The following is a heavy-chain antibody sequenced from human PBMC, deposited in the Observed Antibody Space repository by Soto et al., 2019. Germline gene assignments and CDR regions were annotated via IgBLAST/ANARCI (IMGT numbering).Heavy chain of an antibody. CDR2: IIPAFGTP. V-gene: IGHV1-69*06. CDR1: GGSLNNYA. D-gene: IGHD6-6*01. CDR3: AREGLRRGALDY. J-gene: IGHJ4*02. Sequence: QVQLVQSGVEVKKPGSSVKVSCAASGGSLNNYAVSWVRRTPGQGFEWLGEIIPAFGTPNYAQNFQDRVTITTDILTNTVFMELSSLRSEDTAEYYCAREGLRRGALDYWGQGSLVTVSS.